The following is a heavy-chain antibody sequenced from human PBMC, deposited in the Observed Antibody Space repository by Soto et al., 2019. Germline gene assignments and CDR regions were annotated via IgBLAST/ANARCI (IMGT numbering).Heavy chain of an antibody. CDR3: ASWLKGPDIGNYYYGMDV. J-gene: IGHJ6*02. D-gene: IGHD2-15*01. V-gene: IGHV1-69*12. CDR2: IMPIFRAP. CDR1: GGAFSDYA. Sequence: QVQLVQSGAEVKKPGSSVKVSCKASGGAFSDYAFSWVRQAPGQGLEWLGGIMPIFRAPDYAQKFQGRVTITADEFTRTAYMEMNSLRSEDTAVYYCASWLKGPDIGNYYYGMDVWGQGTTATVS.